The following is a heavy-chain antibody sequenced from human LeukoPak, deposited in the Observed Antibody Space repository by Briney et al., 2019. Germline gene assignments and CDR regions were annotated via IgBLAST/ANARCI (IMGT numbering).Heavy chain of an antibody. CDR2: INPNSGGT. CDR3: AREPTAAGHFDY. CDR1: GYTFTAYY. Sequence: ASVKVSCKASGYTFTAYYMHWVRQAPGQGLEWMGWINPNSGGTNYAQKFQGRVTMTRDTSISTAYMELSRLRSDDTAVYYCAREPTAAGHFDYWGQGTLVTVSS. J-gene: IGHJ4*02. V-gene: IGHV1-2*02. D-gene: IGHD6-13*01.